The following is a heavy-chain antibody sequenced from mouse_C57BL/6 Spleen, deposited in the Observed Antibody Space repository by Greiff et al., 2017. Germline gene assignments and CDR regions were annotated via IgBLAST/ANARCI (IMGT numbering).Heavy chain of an antibody. CDR2: IWSGGST. CDR3: ARGSYFDY. Sequence: QVQLQQSGPGLVQPSQSLSITCTVSGFSLTSYGVHWVRQSPGKGLEWLGVIWSGGSTAYNTAFISRLSISKDNSKSQVFFKMNSLQADDTAMYYCARGSYFDYWGQGTTLTVSS. J-gene: IGHJ2*01. CDR1: GFSLTSYG. V-gene: IGHV2-2*01.